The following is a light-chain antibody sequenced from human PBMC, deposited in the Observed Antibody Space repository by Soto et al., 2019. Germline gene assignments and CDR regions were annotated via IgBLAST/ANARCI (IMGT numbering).Light chain of an antibody. Sequence: QSVLTQQPSASGTPGQRVTISCSGSSSNIGSNYVYWYQQLPRTAPKLLIYSNNQRPSGVPDRFSGSKSGTSASLAISGLRSEDEADYYCAAWDDSLSGYVFGTGTKLTVL. V-gene: IGLV1-47*02. CDR1: SSNIGSNY. J-gene: IGLJ1*01. CDR3: AAWDDSLSGYV. CDR2: SNN.